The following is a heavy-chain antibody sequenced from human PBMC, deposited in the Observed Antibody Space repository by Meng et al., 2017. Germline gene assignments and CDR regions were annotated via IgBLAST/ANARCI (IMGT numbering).Heavy chain of an antibody. CDR1: GFSLSTSGVG. CDR2: IYWDDDK. CDR3: AHHIFNYDDSSGYPPYYFDY. Sequence: QFTSNESGPTLVKPTQTLTLTCTFSGFSLSTSGVGVGWIRQPPGKALEWLALIYWDDDKRYSPSLKSRLTITKDTSKNQVVLTMTNMDPVDTATYYCAHHIFNYDDSSGYPPYYFDYWGQGTLVTVSS. D-gene: IGHD3-22*01. J-gene: IGHJ4*02. V-gene: IGHV2-5*02.